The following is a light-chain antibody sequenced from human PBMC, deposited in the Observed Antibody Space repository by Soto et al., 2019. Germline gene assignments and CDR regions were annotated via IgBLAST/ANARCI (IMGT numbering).Light chain of an antibody. Sequence: EIVMTQSPDTLSVSPGERATLSCRASQSVSTNLAWYQQKPGQAPRLLLYGASTRATSITARFSGSGSGTEFTLTISRLQYEDFAVYYCQQYSDWLRTFGQGAKVEIK. CDR1: QSVSTN. J-gene: IGKJ1*01. CDR2: GAS. CDR3: QQYSDWLRT. V-gene: IGKV3-15*01.